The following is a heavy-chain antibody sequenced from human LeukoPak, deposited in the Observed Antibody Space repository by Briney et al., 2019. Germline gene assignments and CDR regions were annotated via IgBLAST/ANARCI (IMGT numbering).Heavy chain of an antibody. CDR3: ARDRILGTYDAFDI. J-gene: IGHJ3*02. CDR1: GGSISSGGYY. V-gene: IGHV4-31*03. D-gene: IGHD1-7*01. CDR2: IYYGGST. Sequence: PSETLSLTCTVSGGSISSGGYYWSWIRQHPGKGLEWIGYIYYGGSTYYNPSLKSRVTISVDTSKNQFSLKLSSVTAADTAVYYCARDRILGTYDAFDIWGQGTMVTVSS.